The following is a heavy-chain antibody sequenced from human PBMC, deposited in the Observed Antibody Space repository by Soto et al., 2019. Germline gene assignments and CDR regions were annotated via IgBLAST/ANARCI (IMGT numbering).Heavy chain of an antibody. CDR1: GGSISSSSYY. V-gene: IGHV4-39*01. CDR3: ARNYPYCSGGSCYPAYFDY. D-gene: IGHD2-15*01. CDR2: IYYSGST. J-gene: IGHJ4*02. Sequence: SETLSLTCTVSGGSISSSSYYWGWIRQPPGKGLEWIGSIYYSGSTYYNPSLKSRVTISADTSKNQFSLKLGSVTAADTAVYYCARNYPYCSGGSCYPAYFDYWGQGTLVTVS.